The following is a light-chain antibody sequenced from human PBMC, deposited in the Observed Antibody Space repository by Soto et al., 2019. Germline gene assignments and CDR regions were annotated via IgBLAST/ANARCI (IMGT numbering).Light chain of an antibody. CDR1: SSDVGGNNF. CDR2: EVN. CDR3: SSYSGTNNLV. Sequence: QSALTQPASVSGSPGQSITISCTGTSSDVGGNNFVSWYQQHPGKAPKLMIYEVNKRPSGVPDRISGSKSGNTASLTVSGLQAEDEAFYYCSSYSGTNNLVFGGGTKLTVL. V-gene: IGLV2-8*01. J-gene: IGLJ2*01.